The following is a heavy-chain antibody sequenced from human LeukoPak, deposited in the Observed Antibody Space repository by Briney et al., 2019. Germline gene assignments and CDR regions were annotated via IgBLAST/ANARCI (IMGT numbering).Heavy chain of an antibody. V-gene: IGHV4-31*03. CDR1: GGSISSGGYY. CDR2: IYYSGST. J-gene: IGHJ4*02. CDR3: ARVGIAVAPTSYYFDY. Sequence: SETLSLTCTVSGGSISSGGYYWSWIRQHPGQGLEWIGYIYYSGSTYYNPSLKSRVTISVDTSKNQFSLKLSSVTAADTAVYYCARVGIAVAPTSYYFDYWGQGNLVTVSS. D-gene: IGHD6-19*01.